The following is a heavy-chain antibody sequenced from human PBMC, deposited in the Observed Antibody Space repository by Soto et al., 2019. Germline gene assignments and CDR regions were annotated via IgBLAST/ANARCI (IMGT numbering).Heavy chain of an antibody. D-gene: IGHD2-8*01. J-gene: IGHJ6*03. CDR2: THYSGGA. V-gene: IGHV4-59*08. CDR3: ASGRPSTDCSSGVCYPVAGYFYMEV. CDR1: GGSFSDYY. Sequence: QVQLHESGPGLVKPSETLSLTCTVSGGSFSDYYWSWIRQPPGKGLEWVGYTHYSGGAIYSPSLKSRVIVSVDTSKKQISLRLNSVTAADTAVYYCASGRPSTDCSSGVCYPVAGYFYMEVWGKGTVVSVSS.